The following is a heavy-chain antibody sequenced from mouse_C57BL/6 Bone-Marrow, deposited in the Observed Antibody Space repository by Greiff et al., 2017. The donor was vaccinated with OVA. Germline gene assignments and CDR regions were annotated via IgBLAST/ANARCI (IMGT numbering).Heavy chain of an antibody. CDR2: IYPGNSDT. J-gene: IGHJ2*01. Sequence: VQLQQSGTVLARPGASVKMSCKTSGYTFTSYWMHWVKQRPGQGLEWIGAIYPGNSDTSYNQKFKGKAKLTAVTSASTAYLELSSLTKEDSAVYYCTRGKFPFYYFDYWGQGTTLTVSS. CDR1: GYTFTSYW. CDR3: TRGKFPFYYFDY. V-gene: IGHV1-5*01.